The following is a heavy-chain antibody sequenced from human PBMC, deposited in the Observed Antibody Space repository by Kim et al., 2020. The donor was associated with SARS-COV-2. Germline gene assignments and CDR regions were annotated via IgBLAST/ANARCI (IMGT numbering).Heavy chain of an antibody. V-gene: IGHV3-49*04. CDR3: TIEGYALRCLHFYYYG. Sequence: GGSLRLSCTASGFTFGDYAMSWVRQAPGKGLEGVGFIRSNAYDGATAYAASVKGTFTIPSDDSKSIPYLQMNSLETEATDECSCTIEGYALRCLHFYYYG. CDR1: GFTFGDYA. J-gene: IGHJ6*01. CDR2: IRSNAYDGAT. D-gene: IGHD5-12*01.